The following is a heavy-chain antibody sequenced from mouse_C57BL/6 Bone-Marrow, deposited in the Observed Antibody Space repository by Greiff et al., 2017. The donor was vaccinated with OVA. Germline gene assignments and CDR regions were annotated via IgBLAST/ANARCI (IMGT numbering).Heavy chain of an antibody. Sequence: QVQLLQPGADLVKPGASVQFSCTASGFPFTSYSMPWVLPTPGQGLEWIGMIHPNSGSTNYNEKFKSKATLTVDKSSSTAYMQLSSLTSEDSAVYYCANLRAMDYWGQGTSVTVSS. J-gene: IGHJ4*01. V-gene: IGHV1-64*01. CDR2: IHPNSGST. CDR1: GFPFTSYS. D-gene: IGHD1-1*01. CDR3: ANLRAMDY.